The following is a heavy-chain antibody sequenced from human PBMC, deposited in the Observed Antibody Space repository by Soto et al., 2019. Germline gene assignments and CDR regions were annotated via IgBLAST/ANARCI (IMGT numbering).Heavy chain of an antibody. CDR3: ARGTYYYDSSGYYLGY. CDR2: IIPIFGTA. Sequence: QVQLVQSGAEVKKPGSSVKVSCKASGGTFSSYAISWVRQAPGHGLEWMGGIIPIFGTANYAQKFQGRVTITADESTSTAYMELSSLRSEDTAVYYCARGTYYYDSSGYYLGYWGQGTLVTVSS. J-gene: IGHJ4*02. V-gene: IGHV1-69*01. CDR1: GGTFSSYA. D-gene: IGHD3-22*01.